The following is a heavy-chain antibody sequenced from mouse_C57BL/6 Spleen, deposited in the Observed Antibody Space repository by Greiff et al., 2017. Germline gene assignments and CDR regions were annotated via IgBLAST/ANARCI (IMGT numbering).Heavy chain of an antibody. Sequence: QVQLQQSGAELARPGASVKLSCKASGYTFTSYGISWVKQRTGQGLEWIGEIDPRSGNTYYNEKFKGKATLTADKSSSTAYMELRSLTSEDSAVYFCAREGGDGYYGYFDVWGTGTTVTVSS. D-gene: IGHD2-3*01. V-gene: IGHV1-81*01. J-gene: IGHJ1*03. CDR3: AREGGDGYYGYFDV. CDR2: IDPRSGNT. CDR1: GYTFTSYG.